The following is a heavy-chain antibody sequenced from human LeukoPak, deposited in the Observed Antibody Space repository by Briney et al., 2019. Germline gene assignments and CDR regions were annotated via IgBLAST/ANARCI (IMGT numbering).Heavy chain of an antibody. V-gene: IGHV1-69*06. CDR2: IIPIFGTA. CDR1: GGTFSSYA. CDR3: ARGANYYESSGYYFVY. J-gene: IGHJ4*02. Sequence: SVKVSCKASGGTFSSYAISWVRQAPGQGLEWMGGIIPIFGTANYAQKFQGRVTITADKSTSTAYMELSSLRSEDTAVYYCARGANYYESSGYYFVYWGQGTLVTVSS. D-gene: IGHD3-22*01.